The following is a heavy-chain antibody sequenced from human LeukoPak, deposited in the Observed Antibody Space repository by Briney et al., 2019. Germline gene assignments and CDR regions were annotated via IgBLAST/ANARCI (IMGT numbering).Heavy chain of an antibody. J-gene: IGHJ4*02. V-gene: IGHV4-34*01. CDR1: GGSFSGYY. D-gene: IGHD3-10*01. CDR3: AREVAYYGSGSYYTY. Sequence: SETLSPTCAVYGGSFSGYYWSWIRQPPGKGLEWIGEINHSGSTNYNPSLKSRVTISVDTSKNQFSLKLSSVTAADTAVYYCAREVAYYGSGSYYTYWGQGTLVTVSS. CDR2: INHSGST.